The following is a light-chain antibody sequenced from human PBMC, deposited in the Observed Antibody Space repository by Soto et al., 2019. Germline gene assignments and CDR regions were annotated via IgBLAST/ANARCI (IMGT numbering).Light chain of an antibody. Sequence: EVVLTQSPGTLSLSPGERSTLSCTARETVAGSYLAWYQQKPGQAPRLLIHGASTRATGIPDRFSGSGSGTDFTLIISSLEPEDFAVYYCQLYGTSPKTFGQGTKVEIK. V-gene: IGKV3-20*01. CDR2: GAS. CDR1: ETVAGSY. J-gene: IGKJ1*01. CDR3: QLYGTSPKT.